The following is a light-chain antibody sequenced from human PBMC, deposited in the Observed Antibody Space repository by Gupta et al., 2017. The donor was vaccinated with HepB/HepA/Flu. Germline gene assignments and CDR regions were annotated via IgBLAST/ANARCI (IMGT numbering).Light chain of an antibody. CDR1: KLGDKY. CDR2: QDT. V-gene: IGLV3-1*01. Sequence: SYELTQPPSVSVSPGQTATITCSGDKLGDKYASWYQQKPSQSPVMVIYQDTKRPSGISDRFSGSNSGNTATLTISGTQAMDEADYYCQAWDSSIAVFGGGTKLTVL. CDR3: QAWDSSIAV. J-gene: IGLJ2*01.